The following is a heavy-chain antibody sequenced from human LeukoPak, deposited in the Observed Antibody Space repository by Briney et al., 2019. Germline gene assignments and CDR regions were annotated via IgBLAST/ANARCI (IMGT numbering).Heavy chain of an antibody. J-gene: IGHJ5*02. CDR2: TYYRSKWYN. V-gene: IGHV6-1*01. CDR1: GDSVSSNSAA. Sequence: SQTLSLTCAISGDSVSSNSAAWNWIRQSPSRSLEWLGRTYYRSKWYNDFAGSVKIRITINPDTPNHQCFLQLTSVTPEDTAVYYCARAALGYSSSINWCVPWGQGTLVTVSS. D-gene: IGHD6-6*01. CDR3: ARAALGYSSSINWCVP.